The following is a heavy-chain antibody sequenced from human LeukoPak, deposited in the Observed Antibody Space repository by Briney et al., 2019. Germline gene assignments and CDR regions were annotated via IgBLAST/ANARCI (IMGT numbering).Heavy chain of an antibody. CDR1: GFTFSSYG. V-gene: IGHV3-33*06. CDR2: IWYDGSNK. CDR3: AKDLGMATVLDF. Sequence: GGSLRLSCAASGFTFSSYGMHWVRQAPGKGLEWVAVIWYDGSNKYYADSVKGRFTISRDNSKNTLYLQMNSLRAEDTAVYYCAKDLGMATVLDFWGQGTLVTVSS. D-gene: IGHD5-24*01. J-gene: IGHJ4*02.